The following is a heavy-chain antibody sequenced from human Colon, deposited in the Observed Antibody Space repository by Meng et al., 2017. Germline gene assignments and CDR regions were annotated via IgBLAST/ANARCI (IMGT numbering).Heavy chain of an antibody. CDR1: GGSISSGGFY. V-gene: IGHV4-31*03. CDR2: IYYSGST. CDR3: ARTNYGDYNWFDP. Sequence: VQLPGSGPGLVKPSQTLSLTCTVSGGSISSGGFYWSWIRQHPGKGLEWIGYIYYSGSTYYNPSLRSRVAISIDTSKNQFSLKLTSVTAADTAVYFCARTNYGDYNWFDPWGQGTLVTVSS. J-gene: IGHJ5*02. D-gene: IGHD4-17*01.